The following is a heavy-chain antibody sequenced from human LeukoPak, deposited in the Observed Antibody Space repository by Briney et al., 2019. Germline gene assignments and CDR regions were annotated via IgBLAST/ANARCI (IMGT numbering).Heavy chain of an antibody. CDR1: GFTFDDYG. Sequence: PGGSLRLSCAASGFTFDDYGMSWVRQAPGKGLEWVSGINWNGDSTGYADSVKGRLTISRDNAKNSLYLQMNSLRAEDTALYYCARDYGPETFDYWGQGTLVTVSS. V-gene: IGHV3-20*04. D-gene: IGHD3-16*01. CDR3: ARDYGPETFDY. J-gene: IGHJ4*02. CDR2: INWNGDST.